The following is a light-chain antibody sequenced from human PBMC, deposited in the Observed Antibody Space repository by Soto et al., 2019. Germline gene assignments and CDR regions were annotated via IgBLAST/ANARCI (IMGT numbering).Light chain of an antibody. CDR3: QSYDSSLRGPYV. CDR2: GNS. Sequence: QSVLTQPPSVSGAPGQRVTISCTGCSSNIGAGYDVHWYQQLPGTAPKLLIYGNSNRPSGVPDRFSGSKSGTSASLAITGLQAEDEADYYCQSYDSSLRGPYVFGPGTKLTVL. CDR1: SSNIGAGYD. J-gene: IGLJ1*01. V-gene: IGLV1-40*01.